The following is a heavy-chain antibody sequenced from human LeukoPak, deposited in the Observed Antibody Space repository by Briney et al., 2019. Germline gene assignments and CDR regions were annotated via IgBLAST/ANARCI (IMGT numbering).Heavy chain of an antibody. CDR1: GGTFSSYA. CDR3: ARDKWWDGDYVPYVNWFDP. Sequence: ASVKVSCKASGGTFSSYAISWVRQAPGQGLEWMGWISAYNGNTNYAQKLQGRVTMTTDTSTSTAYMELRSLRSDDTAVYYCARDKWWDGDYVPYVNWFDPWGQGTLVTVSS. CDR2: ISAYNGNT. D-gene: IGHD4-17*01. J-gene: IGHJ5*02. V-gene: IGHV1-18*01.